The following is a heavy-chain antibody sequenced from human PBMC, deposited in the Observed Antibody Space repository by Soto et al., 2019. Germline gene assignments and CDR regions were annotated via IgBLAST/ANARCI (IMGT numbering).Heavy chain of an antibody. Sequence: QVQLQESGPGLVKPSETLSLTCTVSGGSVSSGSYYRSWIRQPPGKGLEWIGYIYYSGSTNYNPSRRSRVSLSIDTSKNRFFLKLRSVTAADTAVYYCASLLPYASSCYVGFDYWGQGTLVTVSS. D-gene: IGHD3-22*01. J-gene: IGHJ4*02. CDR2: IYYSGST. V-gene: IGHV4-61*01. CDR1: GGSVSSGSYY. CDR3: ASLLPYASSCYVGFDY.